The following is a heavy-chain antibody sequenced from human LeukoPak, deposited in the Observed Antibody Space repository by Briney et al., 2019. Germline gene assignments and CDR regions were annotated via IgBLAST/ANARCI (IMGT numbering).Heavy chain of an antibody. J-gene: IGHJ4*02. CDR3: ARGLMGSGWYIIDY. CDR1: GFTFSSYE. D-gene: IGHD6-19*01. V-gene: IGHV3-48*03. CDR2: ISSSGSTI. Sequence: GGSLRLSCAASGFTFSSYEMNWVRQAPGKGLEWVSYISSSGSTIYYADSVKGRFAISRDNAKNSLYLQMNSLRAEDTAVYYCARGLMGSGWYIIDYWGQGTLVTVSS.